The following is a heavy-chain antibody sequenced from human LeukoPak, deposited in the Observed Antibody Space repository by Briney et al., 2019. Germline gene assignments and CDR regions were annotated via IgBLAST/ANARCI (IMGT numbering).Heavy chain of an antibody. D-gene: IGHD2-2*01. J-gene: IGHJ4*02. CDR3: GKAHCSSTSCSRADN. CDR2: IDGSGGTT. Sequence: GGSLRLSCAASGFTFTRNAMAWVRQAPGKGLEWVSAIDGSGGTTFYADSVKGRVTISRVQSTNTVYLQMNSLRADDTAVYYCGKAHCSSTSCSRADNWGQGTLVTVSS. V-gene: IGHV3-23*01. CDR1: GFTFTRNA.